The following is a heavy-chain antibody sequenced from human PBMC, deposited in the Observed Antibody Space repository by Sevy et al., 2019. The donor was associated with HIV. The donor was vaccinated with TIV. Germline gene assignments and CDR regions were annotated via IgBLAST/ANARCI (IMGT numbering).Heavy chain of an antibody. CDR2: IYSGGIT. CDR3: ARSLGSSSPYYYGMDV. CDR1: GFTVSSNY. J-gene: IGHJ6*02. V-gene: IGHV3-66*01. Sequence: GGSLRLSCAASGFTVSSNYMSWVRQAPGKGLEWVSVIYSGGITYYADSVKGRLTISRDNSKNTLYLQMNSLRAEDTAVYYCARSLGSSSPYYYGMDVWGQGTTVTVSS. D-gene: IGHD6-6*01.